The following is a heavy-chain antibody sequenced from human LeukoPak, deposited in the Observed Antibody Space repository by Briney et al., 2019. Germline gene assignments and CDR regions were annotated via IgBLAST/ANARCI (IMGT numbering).Heavy chain of an antibody. CDR2: ISYDGSNK. V-gene: IGHV3-30*04. CDR1: GFTFSSYA. Sequence: GGSLRPSCAASGFTFSSYAMHWVRQAPGKGLEWVAVISYDGSNKYYADSVKGRFTISRDNSKNTLYLQMNSLRAEDMAVYYCARPLDTAMGNIYYYYYMDVWGKGTTVTVSS. J-gene: IGHJ6*03. CDR3: ARPLDTAMGNIYYYYYMDV. D-gene: IGHD5-18*01.